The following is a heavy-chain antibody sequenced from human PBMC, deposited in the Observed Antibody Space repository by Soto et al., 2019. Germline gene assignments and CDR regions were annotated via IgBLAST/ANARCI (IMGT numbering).Heavy chain of an antibody. J-gene: IGHJ6*02. CDR2: IIPIFGTA. V-gene: IGHV1-69*01. D-gene: IGHD1-20*01. Sequence: QVQLVQSGAEVKKPGSSVKVSCKASGGTFSSYAISWVRQAPGQGLEWMGGIIPIFGTANYAQKFQGRVTITADESTSTASMEVRSLRSEDTAVYYCAQRSPVRISTRYDGMDVWGQGTTVTVSS. CDR1: GGTFSSYA. CDR3: AQRSPVRISTRYDGMDV.